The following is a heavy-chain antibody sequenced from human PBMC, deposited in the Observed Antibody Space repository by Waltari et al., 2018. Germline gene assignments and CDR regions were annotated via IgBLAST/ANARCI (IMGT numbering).Heavy chain of an antibody. CDR3: ARDPDPAYCDVDCYTSFDV. Sequence: DVQLVESGGGLVQPGGSLRLSCTASGFTFSSYAMNWVRQAPGKGLEWVSYINRNSINIYSADSVKGRFTISRDNAKNSLYLQMNSLRAEDTAVYYCARDPDPAYCDVDCYTSFDVWGQGTKVTVSS. CDR1: GFTFSSYA. J-gene: IGHJ3*01. CDR2: INRNSINI. V-gene: IGHV3-48*01. D-gene: IGHD2-21*02.